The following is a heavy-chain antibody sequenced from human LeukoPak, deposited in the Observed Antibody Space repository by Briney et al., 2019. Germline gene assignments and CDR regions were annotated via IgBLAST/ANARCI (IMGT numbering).Heavy chain of an antibody. D-gene: IGHD3-22*01. CDR1: GYTFTSYD. CDR3: ARGDDSSGYYYVSNWFDL. V-gene: IGHV1-8*01. CDR2: MNPNSGNT. Sequence: ASVKVSCKASGYTFTSYDINWVRQATGQGLEWMGWMNPNSGNTGYAQKFQGRVTMTRNTSISTAYMELSSLRSEDTAVYYCARGDDSSGYYYVSNWFDLWAQGTLVTVSS. J-gene: IGHJ5*02.